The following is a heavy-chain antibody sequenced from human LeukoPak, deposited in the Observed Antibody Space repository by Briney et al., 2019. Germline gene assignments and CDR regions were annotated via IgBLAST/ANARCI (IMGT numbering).Heavy chain of an antibody. CDR1: GFTFSSYE. V-gene: IGHV3-48*03. J-gene: IGHJ4*02. Sequence: GGTLRLSCAASGFTFSSYEMHWVRQAPGKGLEWVSYISSSGSTIYYADSVKGRFTISRDNAKNSLYLQMNSLRAEDTAVYYCARDYGGSSPFDYWGQGTLVTVSS. CDR2: ISSSGSTI. CDR3: ARDYGGSSPFDY. D-gene: IGHD4-23*01.